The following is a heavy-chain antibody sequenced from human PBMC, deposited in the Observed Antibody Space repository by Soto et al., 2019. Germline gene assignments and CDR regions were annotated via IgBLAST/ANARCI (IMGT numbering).Heavy chain of an antibody. J-gene: IGHJ4*02. Sequence: PSETLSLTCTVSGGSISSYYWSWIRQPPGKGLEWIGYIYYSGSTNYNPSLKSRVTISVDTSKNQFSLKLSSVTAADTAVYYCARGVVVAAPHFDYWGQGTLVTVSS. CDR3: ARGVVVAAPHFDY. V-gene: IGHV4-59*01. CDR2: IYYSGST. D-gene: IGHD2-15*01. CDR1: GGSISSYY.